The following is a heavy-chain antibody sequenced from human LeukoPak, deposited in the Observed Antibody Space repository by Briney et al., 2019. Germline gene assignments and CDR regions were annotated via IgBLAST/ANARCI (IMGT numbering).Heavy chain of an antibody. J-gene: IGHJ4*02. CDR3: ARGIEYSSSRFDY. CDR2: INPHSGDT. CDR1: GYTFSGYY. V-gene: IGHV1-2*02. Sequence: GASVKVSCKASGYTFSGYYMHWVRQAPGQGLEWMGWINPHSGDTNYAQKFQGRVTMTRDTSIFTAYMELSRLRSDDTAVYYCARGIEYSSSRFDYWGQGTLVTVSS. D-gene: IGHD6-6*01.